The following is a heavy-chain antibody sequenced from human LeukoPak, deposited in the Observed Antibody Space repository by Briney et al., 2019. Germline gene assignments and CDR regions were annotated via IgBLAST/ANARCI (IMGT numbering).Heavy chain of an antibody. D-gene: IGHD3-10*01. V-gene: IGHV3-23*01. CDR2: ISGGVGTT. CDR3: AKAVDYYGSGNYRD. Sequence: GGSLRLSCAASGFTFSSYAMSWVRQAPGKGLEWVSAISGGVGTTYYADSVKGRFTISRDNSKNTLYLQMNSLRAEDTAVYYCAKAVDYYGSGNYRDWGQGTLVTVSS. J-gene: IGHJ4*02. CDR1: GFTFSSYA.